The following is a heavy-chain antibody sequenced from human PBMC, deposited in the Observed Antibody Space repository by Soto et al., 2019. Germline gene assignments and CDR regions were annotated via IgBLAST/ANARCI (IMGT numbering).Heavy chain of an antibody. J-gene: IGHJ5*02. D-gene: IGHD1-1*01. CDR2: ISSSSSYI. CDR3: ASSYNWNDFISFDP. Sequence: GGSLRLSCAASGFTFSSYSMNWVRQAPGKGLEWVSSISSSSSYIYYADSVKGRFTISRDNAKNSLYLQMNSLRAEDTAVYYCASSYNWNDFISFDPWGQGTLVTVSS. V-gene: IGHV3-21*01. CDR1: GFTFSSYS.